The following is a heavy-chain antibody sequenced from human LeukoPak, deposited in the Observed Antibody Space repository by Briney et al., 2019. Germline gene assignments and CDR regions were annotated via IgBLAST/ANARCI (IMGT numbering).Heavy chain of an antibody. CDR1: GYTLTGYY. J-gene: IGHJ4*02. CDR3: ARRYSSSSYFYY. D-gene: IGHD6-13*01. CDR2: INPNSGGT. Sequence: ASVKVSCKASGYTLTGYYMHWVRQAPGQGLEWVGWINPNSGGTNYAQKFQGSVTMTRDTSSSTAYMELSRLRSDGTAVYYCARRYSSSSYFYYWGQGTLVTVSS. V-gene: IGHV1-2*02.